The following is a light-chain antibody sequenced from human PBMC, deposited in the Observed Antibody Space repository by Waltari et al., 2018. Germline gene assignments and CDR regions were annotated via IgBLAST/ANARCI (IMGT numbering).Light chain of an antibody. CDR1: QSVLDSSNNKNY. Sequence: DIVMTQSPDSLAVSPGERATITVKSSQSVLDSSNNKNYLAWYQQKPGQPPKLLIYWASTRESGVPDRFSGSGSGTDFTLTISSLQAEDVAVYYCQQYYSTPPAFGGGTKVGIK. V-gene: IGKV4-1*01. CDR3: QQYYSTPPA. CDR2: WAS. J-gene: IGKJ4*01.